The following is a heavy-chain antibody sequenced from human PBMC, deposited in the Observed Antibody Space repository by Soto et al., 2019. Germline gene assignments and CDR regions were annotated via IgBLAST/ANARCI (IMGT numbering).Heavy chain of an antibody. CDR2: ITDSGDNT. Sequence: GGSLRLSCAASGFTFSSYAMSWVRQAPGKGLEWVSDITDSGDNTYYADSVKGRLTISRDNSKNTLYLQMDSLRADDTAVYYCAREDYNSAIKWFDPWGQGTLVTVSS. CDR3: AREDYNSAIKWFDP. J-gene: IGHJ5*02. V-gene: IGHV3-23*01. CDR1: GFTFSSYA. D-gene: IGHD6-19*01.